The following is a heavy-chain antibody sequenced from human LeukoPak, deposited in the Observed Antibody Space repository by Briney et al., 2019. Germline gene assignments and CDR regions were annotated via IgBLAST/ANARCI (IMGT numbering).Heavy chain of an antibody. J-gene: IGHJ4*02. Sequence: GSLRLSCAASGFTFSNYAMNWVRQAPGKGLEWVAVISYDGRNKYYADSVKGRFTISRDNSKNTLYLQMNSLRPEDTAVYYCARTSQTSDYWGQGTLVTVSS. CDR2: ISYDGRNK. CDR1: GFTFSNYA. V-gene: IGHV3-30*04. CDR3: ARTSQTSDY.